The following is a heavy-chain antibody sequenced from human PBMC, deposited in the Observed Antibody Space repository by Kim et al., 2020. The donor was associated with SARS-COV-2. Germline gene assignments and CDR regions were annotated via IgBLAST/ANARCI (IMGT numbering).Heavy chain of an antibody. V-gene: IGHV1-69*13. CDR1: GGTFSSYA. Sequence: SVKVSCKASGGTFSSYAISWVRQAPGQGLEWMGGIIPIFGTANYAQKFQGRVTITADESTSTAYMELSSLRSEDTAVYYCARGLYYYDSSGYQDWFDPWGQGTLVTVSS. J-gene: IGHJ5*02. D-gene: IGHD3-22*01. CDR3: ARGLYYYDSSGYQDWFDP. CDR2: IIPIFGTA.